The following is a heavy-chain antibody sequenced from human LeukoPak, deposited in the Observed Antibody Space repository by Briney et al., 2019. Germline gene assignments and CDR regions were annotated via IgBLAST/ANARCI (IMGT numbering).Heavy chain of an antibody. V-gene: IGHV5-51*01. J-gene: IGHJ4*02. CDR3: ARPRDTGAGNSPFDF. CDR1: GYSFTTHW. Sequence: GESLNISCKGSGYSFTTHWIGWVRQVPGKGLGWMGIIYPGDSDTRYSPSFQGQVTMSVDKSLNTASLQWTSLKASDTAIYYCARPRDTGAGNSPFDFWGQGTLVTVSS. D-gene: IGHD2-8*02. CDR2: IYPGDSDT.